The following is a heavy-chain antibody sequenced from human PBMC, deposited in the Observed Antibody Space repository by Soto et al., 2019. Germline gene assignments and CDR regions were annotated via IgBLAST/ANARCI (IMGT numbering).Heavy chain of an antibody. J-gene: IGHJ5*02. CDR3: ARSVNSGSSLGNNWFDP. CDR1: GGSISSSNW. CDR2: IYHSGST. D-gene: IGHD1-26*01. Sequence: QVQLQESGPGLVKPSGTLSLTCAVSGGSISSSNWWSWVRQPPGKGLEWMGEIYHSGSTNYNPSLKSRVTISVDKSKNQFSLKLSSVTAADTAVYYCARSVNSGSSLGNNWFDPWGQGTLVTVSS. V-gene: IGHV4-4*02.